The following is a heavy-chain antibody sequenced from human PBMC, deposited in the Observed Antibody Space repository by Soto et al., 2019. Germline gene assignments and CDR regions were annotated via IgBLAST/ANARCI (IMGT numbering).Heavy chain of an antibody. Sequence: GGSLRLSCAASEFTFSNYAMSWVRQAPGKGLEWVSAISYGGGTTYYADSVKGRFTISRDNSKNTLYLQMNSLRAEDTAVYYCAKNPGYYYDSTGYRFDSWGQGTMVTV. CDR3: AKNPGYYYDSTGYRFDS. CDR1: EFTFSNYA. CDR2: ISYGGGTT. D-gene: IGHD3-22*01. J-gene: IGHJ4*02. V-gene: IGHV3-23*01.